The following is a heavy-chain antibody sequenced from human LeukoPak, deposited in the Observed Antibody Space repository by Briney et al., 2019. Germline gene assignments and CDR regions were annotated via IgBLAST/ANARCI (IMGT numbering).Heavy chain of an antibody. CDR2: IIGGGGTT. V-gene: IGHV3-23*01. CDR1: GFTFSRYA. CDR3: AKDRSHYHTIDAFDI. D-gene: IGHD3-10*01. Sequence: GGSLRLSCKASGFTFSRYAMSWVRQAPGKGLEWVSSIIGGGGTTYHADSVKGRFTVSRDNSENTLYLQMNSLRAEDTAVYYCAKDRSHYHTIDAFDIWGQGTMVTVSS. J-gene: IGHJ3*02.